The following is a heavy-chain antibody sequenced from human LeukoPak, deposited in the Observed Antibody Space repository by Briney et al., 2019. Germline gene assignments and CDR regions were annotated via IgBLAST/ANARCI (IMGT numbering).Heavy chain of an antibody. D-gene: IGHD2-2*01. J-gene: IGHJ6*02. CDR3: GLYSSSQTAMDV. CDR2: INQDGSEK. CDR1: GFTFSSYW. Sequence: GGSLRLSCAASGFTFSSYWMSWVRQAPGKGLEWVANINQDGSEKYYVDSVKGRFTTSRDNAKNSLYMQMNSLGAEDTAVYYCGLYSSSQTAMDVWGQGTAVTVSS. V-gene: IGHV3-7*01.